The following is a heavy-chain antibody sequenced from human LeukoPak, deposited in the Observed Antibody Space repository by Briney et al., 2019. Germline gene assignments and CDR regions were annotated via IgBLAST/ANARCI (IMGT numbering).Heavy chain of an antibody. V-gene: IGHV3-7*05. J-gene: IGHJ4*02. D-gene: IGHD3-9*01. CDR2: IKQDGREK. CDR3: ARSGLRYFDCPDY. Sequence: GGSLRLSCAASGFTFSRYWMSWVRQAPGKGREWVATIKQDGREKYYVASVKGRFTISRDNAKNSLSLQMNSLRAEDTAVYYCARSGLRYFDCPDYWGQGALVTVSS. CDR1: GFTFSRYW.